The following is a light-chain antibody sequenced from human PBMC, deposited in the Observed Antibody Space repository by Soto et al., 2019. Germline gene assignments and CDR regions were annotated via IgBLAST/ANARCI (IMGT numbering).Light chain of an antibody. CDR3: QQYYDWPWT. CDR2: GAS. Sequence: EIVMTQSPATLSVSPGERATLSCRASQSVTSNLAWYQQRPGQAPRLLIYGASTRATGIPARFSGSGSGTDLTLTISSLQSEDFAVYYCQQYYDWPWTFGQGTTGDIK. V-gene: IGKV3-15*01. J-gene: IGKJ1*01. CDR1: QSVTSN.